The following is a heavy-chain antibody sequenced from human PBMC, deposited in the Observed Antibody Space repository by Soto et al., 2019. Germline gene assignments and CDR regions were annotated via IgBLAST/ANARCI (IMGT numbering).Heavy chain of an antibody. CDR2: ISAYNGNT. Sequence: ASVKFSCKASGYTFTSYGISWVRQAPGQGLEWMGWISAYNGNTNYAQKLQGRVTMTTDTSTSTAYMELRSLRSDDTAVYYCARDCYYDSSGYQSYYYGMDVWGQGTTVTVSS. V-gene: IGHV1-18*01. CDR3: ARDCYYDSSGYQSYYYGMDV. D-gene: IGHD3-22*01. J-gene: IGHJ6*02. CDR1: GYTFTSYG.